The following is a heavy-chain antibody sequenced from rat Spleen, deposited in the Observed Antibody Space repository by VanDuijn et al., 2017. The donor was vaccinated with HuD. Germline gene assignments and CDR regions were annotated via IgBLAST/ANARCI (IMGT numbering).Heavy chain of an antibody. J-gene: IGHJ2*01. CDR3: VRQYYGYNSYYFDY. Sequence: EVQLVESGEGLVQPGRSMKLSCSASGFIFTNYYMAWVRQAPTRGLEWVASTSIGGSNTYYRDSVKGRFTISRDNAKSTLYLQMDSLRSEDTATYYCVRQYYGYNSYYFDYWGQGVMVTVSS. V-gene: IGHV5-25*01. D-gene: IGHD1-9*01. CDR2: TSIGGSNT. CDR1: GFIFTNYY.